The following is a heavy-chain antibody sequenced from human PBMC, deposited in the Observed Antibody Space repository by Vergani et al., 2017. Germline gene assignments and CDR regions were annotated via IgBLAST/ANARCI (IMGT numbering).Heavy chain of an antibody. CDR2: ISYDGSNE. J-gene: IGHJ6*03. V-gene: IGHV3-30*03. D-gene: IGHD3-3*01. Sequence: QVQLVESGGGVVQPGRSLRLSCAASGFTFSSYGMHWVRQAPGKGLEWVAVISYDGSNEYYADSVKGRYTISRDNSKNTLYLQMNSLRAEDTAVYYCARVGTIFGVVTDYYYYMDVWGKGTTVTVSS. CDR1: GFTFSSYG. CDR3: ARVGTIFGVVTDYYYYMDV.